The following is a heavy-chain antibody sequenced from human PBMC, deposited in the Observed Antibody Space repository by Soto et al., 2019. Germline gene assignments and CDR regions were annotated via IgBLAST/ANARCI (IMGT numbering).Heavy chain of an antibody. V-gene: IGHV3-53*04. Sequence: VQLVESGGGLVQPGGSLRLSCAASGFTVSSNYMSWVRQAPGKGLEWVSVIYSGGSTYYADSVKGRFTISRHNSKNTLYLQMNSLRAEDTAVYYCARDRVTSSPDAFDIWGQGTMVTVSS. CDR1: GFTVSSNY. CDR2: IYSGGST. CDR3: ARDRVTSSPDAFDI. J-gene: IGHJ3*02. D-gene: IGHD2-21*02.